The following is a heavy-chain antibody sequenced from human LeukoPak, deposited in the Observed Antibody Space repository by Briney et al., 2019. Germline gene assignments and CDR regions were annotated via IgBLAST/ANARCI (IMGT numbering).Heavy chain of an antibody. CDR1: GLTVSRNY. CDR3: AKVDSSGYRPDAFDI. CDR2: IYSGGST. J-gene: IGHJ3*02. V-gene: IGHV3-53*05. Sequence: GGSLRLSCAASGLTVSRNYMSWVRQAPGKGLESVSVIYSGGSTYYADSVKGRFTISRDNSKNTLYLQMNSLRAEDTAVYYCAKVDSSGYRPDAFDIWGQGTMVTVSS. D-gene: IGHD3-22*01.